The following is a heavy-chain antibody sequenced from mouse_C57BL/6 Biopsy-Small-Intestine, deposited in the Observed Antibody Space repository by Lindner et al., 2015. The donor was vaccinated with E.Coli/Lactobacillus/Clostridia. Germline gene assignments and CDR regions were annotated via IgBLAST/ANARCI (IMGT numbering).Heavy chain of an antibody. D-gene: IGHD2-14*01. CDR3: ATAASGWYEDAFDN. CDR2: SDPEDGEI. J-gene: IGHJ3*01. V-gene: IGHV14-2*02. CDR1: GHTLSDLP. Sequence: SVKVSCKVSGHTLSDLPMHWVRQAPGKGLEWMGSSDPEDGEIIYAQKFQGRVTMSEDASTDTAYLELSSLRSDDTAVYYCATAASGWYEDAFDNWGQGIMVTVSS.